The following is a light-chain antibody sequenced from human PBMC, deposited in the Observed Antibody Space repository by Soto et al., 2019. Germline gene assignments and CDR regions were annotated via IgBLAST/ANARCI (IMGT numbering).Light chain of an antibody. CDR3: QQYNNWWT. CDR1: QSVSSS. CDR2: GAS. Sequence: EVVMTQSPATLSMSPGERATLSCRASQSVSSSLAWYQQKPGQAPRLLIYGASTRATGIPDRFSGSGSETEFTLTISSLQAEDFAISYCQQYNNWWTFGQGTKVEIK. J-gene: IGKJ1*01. V-gene: IGKV3-15*01.